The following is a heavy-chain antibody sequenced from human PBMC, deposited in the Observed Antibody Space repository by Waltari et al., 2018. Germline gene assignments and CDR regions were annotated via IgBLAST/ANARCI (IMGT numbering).Heavy chain of an antibody. D-gene: IGHD1-26*01. J-gene: IGHJ4*02. CDR1: GFTFADYA. CDR2: ISWNSGNI. CDR3: AKGHSGSYGLDS. V-gene: IGHV3-9*01. Sequence: EVQLVESGGGLVQPGRSLRLSCAASGFTFADYAMHWVRQAPGKGLEWVSGISWNSGNIGYADSVKGRFTISRDNAKNSLYLQMNSLRTGDTALYYCAKGHSGSYGLDSWGQGTLVNVSP.